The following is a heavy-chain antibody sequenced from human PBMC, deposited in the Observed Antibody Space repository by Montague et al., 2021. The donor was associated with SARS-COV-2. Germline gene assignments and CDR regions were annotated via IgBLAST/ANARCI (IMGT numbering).Heavy chain of an antibody. Sequence: SLRLSLSASGFAFSDFAMTWVRQAPGKGPEWVSTIFASGYNTYYIDSVKGRFIVSRDNSKSTLFLHMNSLRAEDTAVYYCAKNPTVSGMPATIAWYFDLWGRGALVTVSS. CDR3: AKNPTVSGMPATIAWYFDL. V-gene: IGHV3-23*05. J-gene: IGHJ2*01. CDR1: GFAFSDFA. CDR2: IFASGYNT. D-gene: IGHD1-26*01.